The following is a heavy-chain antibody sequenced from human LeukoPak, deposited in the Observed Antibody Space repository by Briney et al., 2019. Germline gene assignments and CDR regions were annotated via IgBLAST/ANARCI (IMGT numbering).Heavy chain of an antibody. CDR1: GFTFSSYA. D-gene: IGHD2-2*01. Sequence: GGSLRLSCAASGFTFSSYAMSWVRQAPGKGLEWVSDISGSGGITHYADSVKGRFTISRDNSKNTLYLQMNRLRAEDTAVYYCAKDCSSTSCYRWGQGTLVTVSS. CDR3: AKDCSSTSCYR. V-gene: IGHV3-23*01. J-gene: IGHJ4*02. CDR2: ISGSGGIT.